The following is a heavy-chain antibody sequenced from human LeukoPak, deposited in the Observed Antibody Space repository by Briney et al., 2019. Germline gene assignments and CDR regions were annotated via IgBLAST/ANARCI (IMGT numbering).Heavy chain of an antibody. CDR3: AKVRSSVDY. J-gene: IGHJ4*02. Sequence: GGSLRLSCAASGFTFSSYAMSWVRQAPGEGLEWVSPISGGGGGTYYADSVKGRFTISRDNSTNTLYMHKNSPRAEDTAVYYCAKVRSSVDYWGQGTLVTVSS. CDR2: ISGGGGGT. V-gene: IGHV3-23*01. CDR1: GFTFSSYA.